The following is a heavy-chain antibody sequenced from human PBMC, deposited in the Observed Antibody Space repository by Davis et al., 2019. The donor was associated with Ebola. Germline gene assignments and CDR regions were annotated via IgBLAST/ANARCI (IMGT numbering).Heavy chain of an antibody. Sequence: GESLKISCAASGFTFSSYGMHWVRQAPGKGLEWVAVISYDGSNKYYADSVKGRFTISRDNSKNTLYLQMNSLRAEDTAVYYCARDAFGGVIVISYFDYWGQGTLVTVSS. J-gene: IGHJ4*02. CDR2: ISYDGSNK. CDR1: GFTFSSYG. D-gene: IGHD3-16*02. CDR3: ARDAFGGVIVISYFDY. V-gene: IGHV3-30*03.